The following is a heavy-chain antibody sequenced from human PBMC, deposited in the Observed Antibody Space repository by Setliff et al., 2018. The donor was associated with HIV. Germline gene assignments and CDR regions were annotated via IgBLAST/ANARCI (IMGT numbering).Heavy chain of an antibody. CDR2: ISYSGST. CDR3: ARGVTSPFATGI. CDR1: GGSISSHY. V-gene: IGHV4-59*11. D-gene: IGHD2-2*01. J-gene: IGHJ4*01. Sequence: SETLSLTCTVSGGSISSHYWSWVRQSPGKGLEWIGSISYSGSTNHNPSLENRVTISVDTSKNQFSLRLSSVTSADTAVYYCARGVTSPFATGIWGHGTLVTVSS.